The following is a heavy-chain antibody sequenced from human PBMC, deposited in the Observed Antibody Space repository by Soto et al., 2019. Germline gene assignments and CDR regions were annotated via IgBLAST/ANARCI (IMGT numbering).Heavy chain of an antibody. V-gene: IGHV3-23*01. CDR2: ISGSGGST. Sequence: GGSLRLSCAASGFTFSSYAMSWVRQAPGKGLEWVSAISGSGGSTYYADSVKGRFTISRDNSKNTLYLQMNSLRAEDTAVYYCAKTNLGESLQPLNNFDYWGQGTLVTVS. D-gene: IGHD3-16*01. CDR1: GFTFSSYA. CDR3: AKTNLGESLQPLNNFDY. J-gene: IGHJ4*02.